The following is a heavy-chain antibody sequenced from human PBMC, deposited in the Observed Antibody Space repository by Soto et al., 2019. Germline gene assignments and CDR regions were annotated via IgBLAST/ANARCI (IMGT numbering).Heavy chain of an antibody. CDR2: ISGSSSTI. Sequence: GGSLRLSCAASGFTFSSYGMNWVRQAPGKGLEWVSYISGSSSTIYYADSVKGRFTISRDNANNSLYLQMNSLRAEDTAVYYCARAICSGGSCLSWGQGSLVTVSS. CDR3: ARAICSGGSCLS. J-gene: IGHJ4*02. V-gene: IGHV3-48*01. CDR1: GFTFSSYG. D-gene: IGHD2-15*01.